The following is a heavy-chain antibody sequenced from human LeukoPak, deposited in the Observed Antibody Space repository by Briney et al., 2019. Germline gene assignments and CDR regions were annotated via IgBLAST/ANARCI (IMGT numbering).Heavy chain of an antibody. Sequence: PSETLSLTCAVFGASISDSWWSWIRQPPGKGLEWIGYIHYTGSTMYNPSLKSRVTISVDTSKNHFSLELTSVTAADTAVYYCARTGTNGGYWGQGTLVTVSS. CDR3: ARTGTNGGY. J-gene: IGHJ4*02. CDR2: IHYTGST. D-gene: IGHD1-7*01. V-gene: IGHV4-59*01. CDR1: GASISDSW.